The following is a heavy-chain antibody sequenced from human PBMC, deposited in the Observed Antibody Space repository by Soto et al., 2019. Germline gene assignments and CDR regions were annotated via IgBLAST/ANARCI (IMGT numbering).Heavy chain of an antibody. CDR3: ARYRAKWKDYYYYGMDV. Sequence: QVQLQESGPGLVKPSPTLSLTCTVSGGSISSGDDFWTWIRQPPGKGLEWIGYIYYSGSTYYNPSLKSRLNMSVDTSNNQFSLKLSSVPAADTAVYDCARYRAKWKDYYYYGMDVWGQGTTVTVSS. CDR1: GGSISSGDDF. J-gene: IGHJ6*02. V-gene: IGHV4-30-4*01. D-gene: IGHD1-20*01. CDR2: IYYSGST.